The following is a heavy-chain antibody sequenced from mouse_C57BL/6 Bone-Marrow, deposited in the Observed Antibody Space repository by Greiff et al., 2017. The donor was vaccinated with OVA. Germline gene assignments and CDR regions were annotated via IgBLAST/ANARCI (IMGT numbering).Heavy chain of an antibody. Sequence: EVKLEESGGGLVKPGGSLKLSCAASGFTFSSYAMSWVRQTPEKRLEWVATISDGGSYTYYPDNVKGRFTISRDNAKTNLYLQMSHLKSEDTAMYYCARDWSIFAYWGQGTLVTVSA. CDR3: ARDWSIFAY. CDR1: GFTFSSYA. V-gene: IGHV5-4*01. CDR2: ISDGGSYT. D-gene: IGHD2-10*02. J-gene: IGHJ3*01.